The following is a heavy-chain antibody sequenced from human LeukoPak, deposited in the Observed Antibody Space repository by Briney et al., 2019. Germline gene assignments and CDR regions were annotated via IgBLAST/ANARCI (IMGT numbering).Heavy chain of an antibody. CDR3: ASAFPYSSSWGPYYYGMDV. D-gene: IGHD6-13*01. Sequence: SETPSLTCSVSGYSISSGYYWGWIRQPPGKGLEWIGSIYHSGSTYYNQSLKSRVTISVDTSKNQFSLKLSSVTAADTAVYYCASAFPYSSSWGPYYYGMDVWGQGTTVTVS. J-gene: IGHJ6*02. CDR2: IYHSGST. V-gene: IGHV4-38-2*02. CDR1: GYSISSGYY.